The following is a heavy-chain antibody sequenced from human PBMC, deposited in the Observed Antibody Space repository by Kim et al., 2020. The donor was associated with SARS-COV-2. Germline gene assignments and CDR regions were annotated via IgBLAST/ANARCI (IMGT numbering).Heavy chain of an antibody. J-gene: IGHJ5*02. D-gene: IGHD6-13*01. CDR3: AKGTYSSSRGWFDP. CDR1: GFTFSSYW. CDR2: IKQDGSEK. Sequence: GGSLRLSCAASGFTFSSYWMSWVSQAPGKGLEWVANIKQDGSEKYYVDSVKGRFTISRDNAKNSLFVQMNNLRAEDTAVYYCAKGTYSSSRGWFDPWGQG. V-gene: IGHV3-7*01.